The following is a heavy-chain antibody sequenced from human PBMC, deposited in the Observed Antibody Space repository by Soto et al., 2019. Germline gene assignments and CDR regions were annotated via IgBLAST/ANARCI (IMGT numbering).Heavy chain of an antibody. D-gene: IGHD2-15*01. J-gene: IGHJ4*02. CDR2: TGSGTGPG. CDR1: GGSLSTNP. CDR3: ARRDSGLFYRFFDS. Sequence: SVKVSCKASGGSLSTNPISWVRQAPGQGLEWMGGTGSGTGPGNHAQKFQGRLTVTADTSTSTVYMELTNLSSEDTAVYYCARRDSGLFYRFFDSWGQGTLVTVSS. V-gene: IGHV1-69*06.